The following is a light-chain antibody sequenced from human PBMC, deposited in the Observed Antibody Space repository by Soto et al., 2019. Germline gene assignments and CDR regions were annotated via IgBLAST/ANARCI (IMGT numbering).Light chain of an antibody. CDR2: LNSDGSH. V-gene: IGLV4-69*01. CDR3: QTWGTGIHVL. Sequence: QSVLTQSPSASASLGASVKLTCTLTSGHNSYAIAWHQQQPEKGPRYLMKLNSDGSHNKGDGIPDRFSGSSSGAERYLTISSLQSEDEADYYCQTWGTGIHVLFGGGTKLTVL. J-gene: IGLJ2*01. CDR1: SGHNSYA.